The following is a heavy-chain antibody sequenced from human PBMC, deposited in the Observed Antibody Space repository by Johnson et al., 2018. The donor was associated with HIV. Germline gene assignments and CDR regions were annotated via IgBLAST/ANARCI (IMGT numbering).Heavy chain of an antibody. CDR3: ARAIRVTMGGDALDI. CDR2: ITWTGGST. Sequence: VQLVESGGGVVRPGGSLRLSCAASGFTFNDYGMSWVRQAPGKGLEWVSGITWTGGSTGYADSVKGRFTISRDNAKNSLYLQNNSLGAEDTALYYCARAIRVTMGGDALDIWGQGTMVTVSS. J-gene: IGHJ3*02. CDR1: GFTFNDYG. D-gene: IGHD3-10*01. V-gene: IGHV3-20*04.